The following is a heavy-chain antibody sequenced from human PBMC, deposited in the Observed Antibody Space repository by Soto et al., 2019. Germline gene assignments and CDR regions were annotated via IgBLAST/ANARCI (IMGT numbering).Heavy chain of an antibody. D-gene: IGHD4-17*01. Sequence: GGSLRLSCAVSGFTFSGYSMHWFRQAPGRGLEWVAVMWNDGSNKYYADSLKGRFTISGDNSKNTVYLQMSSLRVDDTAFYYCVSDFGDYKFDYWGQGALVTVSS. CDR3: VSDFGDYKFDY. CDR2: MWNDGSNK. V-gene: IGHV3-33*01. CDR1: GFTFSGYS. J-gene: IGHJ4*02.